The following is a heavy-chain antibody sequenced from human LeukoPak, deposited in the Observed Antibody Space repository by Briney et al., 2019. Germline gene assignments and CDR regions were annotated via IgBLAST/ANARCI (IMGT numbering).Heavy chain of an antibody. CDR3: ARNPTTIDSKLDH. V-gene: IGHV3-48*01. Sequence: PGGSLRLSCAASGFTFSSYTMNWVRQARGKGLEWVSYISSSSSSIYHADSVKGRFTISRDNAKNSLYLQMNSLRAEDTAVYYCARNPTTIDSKLDHWGQGTLVTVSS. CDR2: ISSSSSSI. D-gene: IGHD5-12*01. CDR1: GFTFSSYT. J-gene: IGHJ4*02.